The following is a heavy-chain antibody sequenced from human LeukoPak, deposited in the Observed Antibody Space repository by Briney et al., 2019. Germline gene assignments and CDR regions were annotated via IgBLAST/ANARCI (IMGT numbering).Heavy chain of an antibody. V-gene: IGHV3-21*01. CDR1: GFTFSSYS. D-gene: IGHD3-10*01. CDR2: ISSSSSYI. J-gene: IGHJ3*02. Sequence: GGSLRLSCAASGFTFSSYSMNWVRQAPGKGLEWVSSISSSSSYIYHADSVKGRFTISRDNAKNSLYLQMNSLRAEDTAVYYCARDADPGELLSAFDIWGQGTMVTVSS. CDR3: ARDADPGELLSAFDI.